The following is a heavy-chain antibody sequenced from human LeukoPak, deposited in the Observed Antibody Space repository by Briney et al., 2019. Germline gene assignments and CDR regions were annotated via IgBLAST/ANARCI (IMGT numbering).Heavy chain of an antibody. CDR1: GGTFSSYA. V-gene: IGHV1-69*13. J-gene: IGHJ6*03. Sequence: SVKVSCKSSGGTFSSYAISWVRQAPGQGLEWMGGIIPIFGTANYAQKFQGRVTITADESTSTAYMELSSLRSEDTAVYYCASPCSSTSCYDSYYYMDVWGKGTTVTVSS. CDR2: IIPIFGTA. D-gene: IGHD2-2*01. CDR3: ASPCSSTSCYDSYYYMDV.